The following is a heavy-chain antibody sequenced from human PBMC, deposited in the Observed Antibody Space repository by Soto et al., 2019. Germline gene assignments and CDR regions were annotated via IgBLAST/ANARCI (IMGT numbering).Heavy chain of an antibody. CDR1: GGSISSSNW. CDR2: IYHSGST. D-gene: IGHD3-22*01. CDR3: ARSPDSSGYYPRWYYYGMDV. Sequence: QVQLQESGPGLVKPSGTLSLTCAVSGGSISSSNWWSWVRQPPGKGLEWIGEIYHSGSTNYNPSLKGRLTISVDKSKNQFSLKLSSVTAADTAVYYCARSPDSSGYYPRWYYYGMDVWGQGTTVTVSS. J-gene: IGHJ6*02. V-gene: IGHV4-4*02.